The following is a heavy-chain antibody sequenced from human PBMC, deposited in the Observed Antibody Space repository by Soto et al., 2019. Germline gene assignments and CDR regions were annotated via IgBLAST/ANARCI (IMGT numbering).Heavy chain of an antibody. J-gene: IGHJ4*02. CDR1: GYTLTELS. CDR3: ATSRAIITGTNYYFDY. CDR2: FDPEDGET. D-gene: IGHD1-7*01. Sequence: GASVKVSCKVSGYTLTELSMHWVRQAPGKGLEWMGGFDPEDGETIYAQKFQGRVTMTEDTSTDTAYMELSSLRSEDTAVYYCATSRAIITGTNYYFDYWGQGTLVTVSS. V-gene: IGHV1-24*01.